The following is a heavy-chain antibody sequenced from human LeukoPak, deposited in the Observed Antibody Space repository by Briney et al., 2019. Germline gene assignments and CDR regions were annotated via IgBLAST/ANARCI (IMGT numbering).Heavy chain of an antibody. V-gene: IGHV3-21*01. CDR3: ARDRDYYGSGSYPVTYGMDV. CDR2: ISSSSSYI. J-gene: IGHJ6*02. CDR1: GFTFSGYS. Sequence: GGSLRLSCAASGFTFSGYSMNWVRQAPGKGLEWVSSISSSSSYIYYADSVKGRFTISRDNAKNSLYLQMNSLRAEDTAVYYCARDRDYYGSGSYPVTYGMDVWGQGTTVTVSS. D-gene: IGHD3-10*01.